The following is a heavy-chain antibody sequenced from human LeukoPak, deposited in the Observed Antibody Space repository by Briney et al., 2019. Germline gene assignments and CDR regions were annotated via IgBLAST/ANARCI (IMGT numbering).Heavy chain of an antibody. CDR3: AKGGLRVMVYRLYYMDV. Sequence: ASVKVSCKASGYSFTGYYMHWVRQAPGQGLEWMGWINPNSGDTKYAQKFQGRVTMTRDTSISTAYMELTRLRSDDTAVYYCAKGGLRVMVYRLYYMDVWGKGTTVTISS. CDR1: GYSFTGYY. J-gene: IGHJ6*03. CDR2: INPNSGDT. V-gene: IGHV1-2*02. D-gene: IGHD2-8*01.